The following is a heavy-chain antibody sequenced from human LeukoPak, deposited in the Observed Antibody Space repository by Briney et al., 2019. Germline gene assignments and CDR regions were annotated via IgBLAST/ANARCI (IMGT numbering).Heavy chain of an antibody. V-gene: IGHV4-4*02. CDR3: VTSIALAGWGAFDT. CDR1: GVAIRSGHW. Sequence: KPSETLSLTCDVSGVAIRSGHWWSWVRQIPGKGLEWIGEIHQSGSTNYHASLKSRVTIAVDTSKNQFYLKVTSLTAADTAVYYCVTSIALAGWGAFDTWGQGTMVTVSS. J-gene: IGHJ3*02. D-gene: IGHD2-8*02. CDR2: IHQSGST.